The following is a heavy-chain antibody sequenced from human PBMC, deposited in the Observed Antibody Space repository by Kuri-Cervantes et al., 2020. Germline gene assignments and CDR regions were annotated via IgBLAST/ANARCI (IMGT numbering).Heavy chain of an antibody. CDR3: ASEPKLEGGACDI. D-gene: IGHD1-1*01. CDR2: INAGNGNT. J-gene: IGHJ3*02. CDR1: GYTFTSYA. Sequence: ASVKVSCKASGYTFTSYAMHWVRQAPGQRLEWMGWINAGNGNTKYSQKFQGRVTITRDTSASTAYMELSSLTSEDTAVYYCASEPKLEGGACDIWGRGTMVTVSS. V-gene: IGHV1-3*01.